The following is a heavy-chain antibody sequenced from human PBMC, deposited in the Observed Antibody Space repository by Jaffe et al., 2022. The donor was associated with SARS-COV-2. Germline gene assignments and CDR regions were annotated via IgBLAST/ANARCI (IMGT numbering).Heavy chain of an antibody. CDR2: FDPEDGET. Sequence: QVQLVQSGAEVKKPGASVKVSCKVSGYTLTELSMHWVRQAPGKGLEWMGGFDPEDGETIYAQKFQGRVTMTEDTSTDTAYMELSSLRSEDTAVYYCATDSGDGSSTWVGWYYYYGMDVWGQGTTVTVSS. D-gene: IGHD1-26*01. J-gene: IGHJ6*02. CDR3: ATDSGDGSSTWVGWYYYYGMDV. CDR1: GYTLTELS. V-gene: IGHV1-24*01.